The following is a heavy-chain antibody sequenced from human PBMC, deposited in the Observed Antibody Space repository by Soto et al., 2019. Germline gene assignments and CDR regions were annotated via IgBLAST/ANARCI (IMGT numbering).Heavy chain of an antibody. CDR2: VSIGGST. V-gene: IGHV3-23*01. CDR1: GFTFSSYA. J-gene: IGHJ4*02. Sequence: DVQLLESGGGLVQPEGSLRLSCAASGFTFSSYAMGWVRQGPGKGLEWVAVVSIGGSTHYADSVRGRFTISRDNSKNTLSLQMNSLTAEDTAAYFCAKRRGAGGHFDYWCQGALVTVSS. D-gene: IGHD2-15*01. CDR3: AKRRGAGGHFDY.